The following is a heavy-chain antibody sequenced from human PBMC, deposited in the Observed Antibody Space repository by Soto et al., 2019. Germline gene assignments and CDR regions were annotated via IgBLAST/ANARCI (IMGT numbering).Heavy chain of an antibody. CDR1: GFTFSSYW. D-gene: IGHD6-19*01. Sequence: GGSLRLPCAASGFTFSSYWMSWVRQAPGKGLEWVANIKQDGSEKYYVDSVKGRFTISRDNAKNSLYLQMNSLRAEDTAVYYCARKGPGPPQVGGWYPDYFDYWGQGTLVTVSS. V-gene: IGHV3-7*01. CDR3: ARKGPGPPQVGGWYPDYFDY. CDR2: IKQDGSEK. J-gene: IGHJ4*02.